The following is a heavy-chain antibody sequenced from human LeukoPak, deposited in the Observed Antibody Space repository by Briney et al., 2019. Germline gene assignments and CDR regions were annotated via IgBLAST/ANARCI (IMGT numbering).Heavy chain of an antibody. CDR1: GFTVSSNY. Sequence: GGSLRLSCAASGFTVSSNYMSWVRQAPGKGLVWVSVIYSGGSTYYADSVKGRFTISRDNSKNTLYLQMNSLRAEDTAVYYCARARYSSSAGPWDYWGQGTLVTVSS. V-gene: IGHV3-66*02. CDR3: ARARYSSSAGPWDY. J-gene: IGHJ4*02. D-gene: IGHD6-6*01. CDR2: IYSGGST.